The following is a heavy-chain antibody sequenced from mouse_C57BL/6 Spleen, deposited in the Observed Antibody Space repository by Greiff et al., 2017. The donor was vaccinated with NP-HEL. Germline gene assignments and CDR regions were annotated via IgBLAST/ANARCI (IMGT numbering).Heavy chain of an antibody. V-gene: IGHV1-15*01. Sequence: VQLQQSGAELVRPGASVTLSCKASGYTFTDYEMHWVKQTPVHGLEWIGAIDPETGGTAYNQKFKGKAILTADKSSSTAYMELRSLTSVDSAGYYCTIDSSGYGFAYLGQGTLVTVSA. CDR2: IDPETGGT. CDR3: TIDSSGYGFAY. CDR1: GYTFTDYE. J-gene: IGHJ3*01. D-gene: IGHD3-2*02.